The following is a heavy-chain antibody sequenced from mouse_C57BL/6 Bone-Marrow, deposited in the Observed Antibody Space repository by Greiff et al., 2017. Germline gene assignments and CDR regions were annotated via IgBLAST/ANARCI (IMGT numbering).Heavy chain of an antibody. CDR3: AKFFYYGSSY. J-gene: IGHJ2*01. CDR1: GYTFTDYY. V-gene: IGHV1-19*01. D-gene: IGHD1-1*01. CDR2: INPYNGGT. Sequence: VQLQQSGPVLVKPGASVKMSCKASGYTFTDYYMNWVKQSHGKSLEWIGVINPYNGGTSYNQKFKGKATLTVDKSSSTAYMELNILTSEDSAVYYCAKFFYYGSSYWGQGTTLTVSS.